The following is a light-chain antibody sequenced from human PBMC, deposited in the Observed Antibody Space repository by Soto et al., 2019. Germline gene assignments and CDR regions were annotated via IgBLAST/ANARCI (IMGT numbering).Light chain of an antibody. V-gene: IGKV3-15*01. CDR1: QTISNT. CDR2: DAS. J-gene: IGKJ1*01. CDR3: QQYNNRPHT. Sequence: EIVVTQSPATLSVSPGEGATLSCRASQTISNTLAWYQVKPGQSPRLLIYDASTRATGIPDRFSGSGTGTDFILTISRLQSEDFALYYCQQYNNRPHTFGQGTKVEIK.